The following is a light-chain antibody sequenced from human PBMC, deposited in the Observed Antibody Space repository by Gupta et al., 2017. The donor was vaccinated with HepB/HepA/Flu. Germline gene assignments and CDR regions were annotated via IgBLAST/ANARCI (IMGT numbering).Light chain of an antibody. CDR2: EDN. Sequence: YELTQPHSVSVSPGQPASIPCSGDKLGQKYACWYQQKPGQSPVVVIYEDNKRPSGIPERFSGSNSGNTATLTISGTQAMDEADYYCQAWDSSTVVFGGGTKLTVL. CDR1: KLGQKY. J-gene: IGLJ2*01. V-gene: IGLV3-1*01. CDR3: QAWDSSTVV.